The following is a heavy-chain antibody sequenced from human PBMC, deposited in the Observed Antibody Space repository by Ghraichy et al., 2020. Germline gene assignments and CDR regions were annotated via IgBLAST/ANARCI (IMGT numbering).Heavy chain of an antibody. J-gene: IGHJ4*02. V-gene: IGHV3-30*18. D-gene: IGHD2-21*02. Sequence: GGSLRLSCEASGFNLTNFGMHWVRQAPGKGLEWVAVISYDGTEKYYADSVKGRFAISRDNSKNTLYLEMNSLRPEDTAVYFCAKLSDPQFAYWGQGTLVTVSS. CDR2: ISYDGTEK. CDR1: GFNLTNFG. CDR3: AKLSDPQFAY.